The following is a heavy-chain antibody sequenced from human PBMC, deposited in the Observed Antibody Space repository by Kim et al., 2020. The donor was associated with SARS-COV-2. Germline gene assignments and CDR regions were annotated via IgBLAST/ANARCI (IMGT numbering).Heavy chain of an antibody. V-gene: IGHV3-23*01. CDR2: ISSSGHTT. Sequence: GGSLRLSCAASGFTFSSYAMSWVRQAPGKGLEWVSTISSSGHTTYYADSVKGRFTISSDTSKNMLYLQMNSLRAEDTATYYCAKIGHISSNGYFDYWGQRYLVTVSS. CDR1: GFTFSSYA. J-gene: IGHJ4*03. CDR3: AKIGHISSNGYFDY.